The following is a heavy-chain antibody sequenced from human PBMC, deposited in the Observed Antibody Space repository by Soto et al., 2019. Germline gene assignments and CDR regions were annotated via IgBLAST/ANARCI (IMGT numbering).Heavy chain of an antibody. CDR1: GDTFSRYA. CDR3: ARDGSGYRSRASPMDV. D-gene: IGHD3-22*01. CDR2: IIPIFGTA. Sequence: GASVKVSCKASGDTFSRYAISWVRQAPGQGLEWMGGIIPIFGTANYAQKFQGRVTITADESTSTAYMELSSLRSEDTAVYYCARDGSGYRSRASPMDVWGQGTTVTVSS. J-gene: IGHJ6*02. V-gene: IGHV1-69*13.